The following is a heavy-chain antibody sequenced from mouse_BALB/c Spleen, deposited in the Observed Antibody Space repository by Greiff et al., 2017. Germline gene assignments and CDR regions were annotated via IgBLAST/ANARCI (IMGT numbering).Heavy chain of an antibody. D-gene: IGHD1-1*01. CDR3: ARRGGSSYYIDV. Sequence: EVQLQQSGAELVKPGASVKLSCTASGFNITDSYMHWVKQRPEQGLEWIGRIDPANGNTKYDPKFQGKATITADTSSNTAYLQLSSLTSEDTAVYYCARRGGSSYYIDVWGAGTTVTVSS. CDR2: IDPANGNT. J-gene: IGHJ1*01. CDR1: GFNITDSY. V-gene: IGHV14-3*02.